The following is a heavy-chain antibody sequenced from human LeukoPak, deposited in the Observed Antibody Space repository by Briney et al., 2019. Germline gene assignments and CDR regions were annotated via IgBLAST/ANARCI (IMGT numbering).Heavy chain of an antibody. CDR2: ISSSSDYI. Sequence: GGSLRLSCPASGFTFSDYSMSWVRQAPGKGLEWVPSISSSSDYIYYPDSVRGRFTISRDNSKNTLYLQMSSLRAEDTAIYYCTKESAVTGIPYFDFRGQGALVTVSS. J-gene: IGHJ4*02. V-gene: IGHV3-21*04. D-gene: IGHD6-19*01. CDR3: TKESAVTGIPYFDF. CDR1: GFTFSDYS.